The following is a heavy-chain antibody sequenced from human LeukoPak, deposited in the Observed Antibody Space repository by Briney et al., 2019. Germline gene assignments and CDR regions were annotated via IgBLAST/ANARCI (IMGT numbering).Heavy chain of an antibody. D-gene: IGHD1-26*01. V-gene: IGHV3-33*01. CDR2: IWYDGSNK. Sequence: GTSLRLSCAASGFTFRSHGMHWVRQAPGKGLEWVAFIWYDGSNKYYTDSVKGRFTISRDNSKNTLYLQMNSLRAEDTAVYYCAGDRATSYFDYWGQGALVTVSS. CDR1: GFTFRSHG. J-gene: IGHJ4*02. CDR3: AGDRATSYFDY.